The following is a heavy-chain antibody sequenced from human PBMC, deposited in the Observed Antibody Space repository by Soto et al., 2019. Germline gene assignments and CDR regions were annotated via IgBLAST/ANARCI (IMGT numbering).Heavy chain of an antibody. CDR1: GFTFISYT. CDR3: ARDKFFSVHSSNYDNDFYGMDV. CDR2: ISSSSIYI. D-gene: IGHD3-9*01. V-gene: IGHV3-21*06. Sequence: PGGSLILSCAASGFTFISYTMNWVRQAPGKGLEWVSHISSSSIYIEYADSVKGRFTISRDNAKDFLYLQLNSLRAEDTAVYYCARDKFFSVHSSNYDNDFYGMDVWGQGTTVTVSS. J-gene: IGHJ6*02.